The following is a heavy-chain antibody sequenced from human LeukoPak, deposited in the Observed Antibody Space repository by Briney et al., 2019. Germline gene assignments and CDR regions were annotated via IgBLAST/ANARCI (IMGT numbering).Heavy chain of an antibody. D-gene: IGHD6-13*01. J-gene: IGHJ5*02. CDR1: GFTFSSYW. CDR2: INSDGSST. V-gene: IGHV3-74*01. CDR3: ARDRIARDWFDP. Sequence: PGGSLRLSCAASGFTFSSYWMHWFRQAPGKGLVWVSRINSDGSSTSYADSVKGRFTISRDNAKNTLYLQMNSLRAEDTAVYYCARDRIARDWFDPWGQGTLVTVSS.